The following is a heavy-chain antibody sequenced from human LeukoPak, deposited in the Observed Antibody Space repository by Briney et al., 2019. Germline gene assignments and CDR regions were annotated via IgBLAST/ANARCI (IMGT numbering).Heavy chain of an antibody. Sequence: TSETLSLTCTVSGGSISSGGYYWSWIRQFPGKGLEWIGFIYHDGGIYYNPSLKSRVTISLDTSNIQFSLKLSSVTAADTAVYYCARGRGDTAMFRFIDCWGQGTLVTVSS. D-gene: IGHD5-18*01. CDR3: ARGRGDTAMFRFIDC. CDR1: GGSISSGGYY. CDR2: IYHDGGI. V-gene: IGHV4-31*03. J-gene: IGHJ4*02.